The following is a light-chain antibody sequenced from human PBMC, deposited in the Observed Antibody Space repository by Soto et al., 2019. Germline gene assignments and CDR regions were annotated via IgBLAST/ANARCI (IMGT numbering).Light chain of an antibody. Sequence: EFVFTHSPGTLSLSPGERATLSCRASQTVRNNYLAWYQQKPGQAPRLLIYDASSRATGIPDRFSGGGSGTDYTLTISRLEPEDFAVYYCQQYGNLPLTFGGGTKVDIK. CDR3: QQYGNLPLT. J-gene: IGKJ4*01. V-gene: IGKV3-20*01. CDR2: DAS. CDR1: QTVRNNY.